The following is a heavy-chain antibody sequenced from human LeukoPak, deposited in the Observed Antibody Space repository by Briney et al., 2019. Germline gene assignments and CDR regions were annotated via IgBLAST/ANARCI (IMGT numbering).Heavy chain of an antibody. D-gene: IGHD3-10*01. J-gene: IGHJ5*02. CDR1: GGSINNYY. CDR3: AREGLNMVRGVIPKEAWGWFDP. Sequence: SETLSLTCIVSGGSINNYYWNWIRQPAGKGLEWIGRIYRSGSSNYNPSLKSRVTVSVDTSKNQFSLKLSSVTAADTAVYYCAREGLNMVRGVIPKEAWGWFDPWGQGTLVTVSS. CDR2: IYRSGSS. V-gene: IGHV4-4*07.